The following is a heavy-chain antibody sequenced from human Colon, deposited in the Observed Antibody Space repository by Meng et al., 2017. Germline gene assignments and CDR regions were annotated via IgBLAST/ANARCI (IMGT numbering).Heavy chain of an antibody. V-gene: IGHV4-61*01. J-gene: IGHJ4*02. CDR3: ARFYGSGTFEVHDY. Sequence: VQLQEPGPGLGRPSETLSLTCNVSGGSVSSASYYWSWIRQPPGKGLEWIGLIHYSGSRNYNPSLKSRVTMSVDTSKNQVSLRLTSVTAADTAVYYCARFYGSGTFEVHDYWGQGTLVTVSS. D-gene: IGHD3-10*01. CDR1: GGSVSSASYY. CDR2: IHYSGSR.